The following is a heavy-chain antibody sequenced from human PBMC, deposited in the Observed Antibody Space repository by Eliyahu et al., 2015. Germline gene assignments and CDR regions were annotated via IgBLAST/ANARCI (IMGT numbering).Heavy chain of an antibody. Sequence: EVKKPGASVKVSCKASGGTFSRSVISWVRQAPGQGLEWMGGITPMFGSANYAQKFQGRVAITADESTNTAYMELSSLRSEDTAVYYCAREGGDYCSGGNCFFLYWGQGTLVTVSS. V-gene: IGHV1-69*01. J-gene: IGHJ4*02. D-gene: IGHD2-15*01. CDR3: AREGGDYCSGGNCFFLY. CDR1: GGTFSRSV. CDR2: ITPMFGSA.